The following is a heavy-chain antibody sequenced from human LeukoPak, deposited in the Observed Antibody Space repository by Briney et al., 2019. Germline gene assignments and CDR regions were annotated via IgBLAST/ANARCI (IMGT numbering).Heavy chain of an antibody. J-gene: IGHJ4*02. CDR1: GFTLSSFY. D-gene: IGHD3-16*01. V-gene: IGHV3-74*03. CDR3: ARGAWGYSVHFDN. CDR2: TNSDGTDT. Sequence: GGSLRLSCATSGFTLSSFYMHWVRQRPGKGLVWVSRTNSDGTDTKYADSAKGRFTISRDNTKNTVYLQMNNLGAEDTAVYYCARGAWGYSVHFDNCGQGALVTVSS.